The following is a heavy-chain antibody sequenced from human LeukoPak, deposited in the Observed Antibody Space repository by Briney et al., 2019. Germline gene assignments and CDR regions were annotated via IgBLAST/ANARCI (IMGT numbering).Heavy chain of an antibody. V-gene: IGHV3-23*01. CDR1: GFTFSNFA. D-gene: IGHD3/OR15-3a*01. CDR2: MSGVGVST. Sequence: GGSLRLSCTASGFTFSNFAMSWVRQAPGKGLEWVSSMSGVGVSTYYADSVKGRFTISRDNSKNTLYLQMHSLRAEDTAVYYCAKVRTGHYFDYWGQGTLVTVSS. J-gene: IGHJ4*02. CDR3: AKVRTGHYFDY.